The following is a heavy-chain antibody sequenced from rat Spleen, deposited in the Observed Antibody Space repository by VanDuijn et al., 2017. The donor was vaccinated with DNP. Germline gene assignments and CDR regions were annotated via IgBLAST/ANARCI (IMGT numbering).Heavy chain of an antibody. CDR3: ARQPSGMDY. CDR2: MDSAGNT. J-gene: IGHJ2*01. Sequence: EVQLQESGPGLVKPSQSLSLTCSVTGYSISSNFRWTWIRKLPGNKLDWMGYMDSAGNTNYNPSLKSRISITRDTSKNQFFLHLNSVTTADTATYYCARQPSGMDYWGQGVMVIVSS. CDR1: GYSISSNFR. V-gene: IGHV3-3*01. D-gene: IGHD1-4*01.